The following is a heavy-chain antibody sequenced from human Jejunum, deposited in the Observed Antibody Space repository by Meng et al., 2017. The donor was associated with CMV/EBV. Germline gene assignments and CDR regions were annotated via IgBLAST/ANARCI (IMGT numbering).Heavy chain of an antibody. V-gene: IGHV3-74*01. J-gene: IGHJ4*02. CDR3: ARGLYGPDY. Sequence: SSAASGFTFSDYWMHWVRQAPGKGLVWVSRINNDGGNTVYADSVKGRFTFSRDNAKNTLYLQMNSLRAEDTAVYYCARGLYGPDYWGQGTLVTVSS. D-gene: IGHD4-17*01. CDR1: GFTFSDYW. CDR2: INNDGGNT.